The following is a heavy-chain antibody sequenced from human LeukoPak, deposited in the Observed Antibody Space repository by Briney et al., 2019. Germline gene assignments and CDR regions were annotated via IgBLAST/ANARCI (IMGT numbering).Heavy chain of an antibody. J-gene: IGHJ4*02. CDR2: ISGSGGST. V-gene: IGHV3-23*01. Sequence: GVLRLSCAASGFTFSSYAMSWVRQAPGKGLEWVSAISGSGGSTYYADSVKGRFTISRDNSKNTLYLQMNSLRAEDTAVYYCAKPQGRFLEWPLPFDYWGQGTLVTVSS. CDR1: GFTFSSYA. D-gene: IGHD3-3*01. CDR3: AKPQGRFLEWPLPFDY.